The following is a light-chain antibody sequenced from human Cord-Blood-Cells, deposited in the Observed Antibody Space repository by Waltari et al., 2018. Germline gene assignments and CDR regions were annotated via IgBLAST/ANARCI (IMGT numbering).Light chain of an antibody. J-gene: IGLJ3*02. CDR2: SNN. CDR1: SSNIGSNP. V-gene: IGLV1-44*01. CDR3: AAWDDSLNGGV. Sequence: QSVLTQPPSASGTPGQRVTISCSGSSSNIGSNPVNWYQQLPGTAPKLLVYSNNQRPSGGPDRFSGSKSGTSASLAISGLQSEDEADYYCAAWDDSLNGGVFGGGTKLTVL.